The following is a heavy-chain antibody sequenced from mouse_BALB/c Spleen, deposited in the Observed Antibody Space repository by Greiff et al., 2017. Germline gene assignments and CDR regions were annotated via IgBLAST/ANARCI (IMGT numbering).Heavy chain of an antibody. CDR2: IWSGGST. Sequence: VMLVESGPGLVQPSQSLSITCTVSGFSLTSYGVHWVRQSPGKGLEWLGVIWSGGSTDYNAAFISRLSISKDNSKSQVFFKMNSLQANDTAIYYCARPYYSLYYAMDYWGQGTSVTVSS. CDR3: ARPYYSLYYAMDY. V-gene: IGHV2-2*02. J-gene: IGHJ4*01. CDR1: GFSLTSYG. D-gene: IGHD2-12*01.